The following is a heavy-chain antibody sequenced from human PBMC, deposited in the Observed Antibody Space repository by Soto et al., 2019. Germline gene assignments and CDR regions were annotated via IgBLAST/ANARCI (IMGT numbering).Heavy chain of an antibody. Sequence: GASVKVCSESYVGTFSSYAIRCRRQAPGQGHEWMGGLIPIFGTANYAQKFQGRVTITADESTGTAYMELSSLRSEDTAGYYCSRFLGSGSSESLDPW. CDR2: LIPIFGTA. V-gene: IGHV1-69*13. J-gene: IGHJ5*02. D-gene: IGHD6-6*01. CDR3: SRFLGSGSSESLDP. CDR1: VGTFSSYA.